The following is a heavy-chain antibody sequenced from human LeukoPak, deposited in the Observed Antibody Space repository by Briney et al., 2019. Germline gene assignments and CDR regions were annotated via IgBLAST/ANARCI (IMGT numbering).Heavy chain of an antibody. V-gene: IGHV3-9*03. J-gene: IGHJ4*02. CDR1: GFTFDDYA. CDR3: AKGNSGNYGGNSVFDY. D-gene: IGHD4-23*01. Sequence: GGSLRLSCAASGFTFDDYAMHWVRQAPGKGLEWVSGISWNSGSIVYADSVKGRFSISRDNAKNSLSLQMNSLRAEDMALYYCAKGNSGNYGGNSVFDYWGQGTLVTVSS. CDR2: ISWNSGSI.